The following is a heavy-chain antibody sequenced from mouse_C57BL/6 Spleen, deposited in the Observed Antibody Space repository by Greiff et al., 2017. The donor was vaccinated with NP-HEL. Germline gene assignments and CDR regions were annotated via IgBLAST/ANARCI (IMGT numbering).Heavy chain of an antibody. CDR1: GYAFSSSW. D-gene: IGHD3-1*01. J-gene: IGHJ4*01. V-gene: IGHV1-82*01. CDR2: IYPGDGDT. Sequence: VQLQQSGPELVKPGASVKISCKASGYAFSSSWMNWVKQRPGKGLEWIGRIYPGDGDTNYNGKFKGKATLTADKSSSTAYMQLSSLTSEDSAVYFCARSGYNYYAMDYWGQGTSGTVSS. CDR3: ARSGYNYYAMDY.